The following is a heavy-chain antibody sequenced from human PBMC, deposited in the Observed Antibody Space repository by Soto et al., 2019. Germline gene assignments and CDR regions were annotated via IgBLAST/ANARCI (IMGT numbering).Heavy chain of an antibody. D-gene: IGHD6-13*01. J-gene: IGHJ1*01. Sequence: GGSLRLSCAASGFTFSSYEMNWVRRAPGKGLEWVSYISSSGSTIYYADSVKGRFTISRDNAKNSLYLQMNSLRAEDTAVYYCARARIAAAGTFEYFQHWGQGTLVTVSS. CDR2: ISSSGSTI. CDR1: GFTFSSYE. V-gene: IGHV3-48*03. CDR3: ARARIAAAGTFEYFQH.